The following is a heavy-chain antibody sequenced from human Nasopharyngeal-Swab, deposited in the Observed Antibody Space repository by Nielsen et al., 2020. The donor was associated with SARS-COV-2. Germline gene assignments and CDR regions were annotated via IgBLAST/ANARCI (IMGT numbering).Heavy chain of an antibody. V-gene: IGHV1-69*01. J-gene: IGHJ6*02. CDR2: IIPIFGTA. Sequence: WVRQAPGQGLEWMGGIIPIFGTANYAQKFQGRVTITADESTSTAYMELSSLRSEDTAVYYCARGEGNYDSSGYYYAGYYGMDVWGQGTTVTVSS. CDR3: ARGEGNYDSSGYYYAGYYGMDV. D-gene: IGHD3-22*01.